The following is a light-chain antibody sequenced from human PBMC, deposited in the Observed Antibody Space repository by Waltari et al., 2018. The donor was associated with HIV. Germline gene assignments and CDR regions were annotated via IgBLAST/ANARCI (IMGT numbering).Light chain of an antibody. CDR3: SSYAGNNNWV. J-gene: IGLJ3*02. V-gene: IGLV2-8*01. CDR2: EVN. Sequence: QSALTQPPSASGSLGQSVTISSTGLSSVVCGSTYVSWYQQHPGKAPKVLISEVNERPSGVPDRFSGSKSGNTASLTVSGLQAEDEADYYCSSYAGNNNWVFGGGTKLTVL. CDR1: SSVVCGSTY.